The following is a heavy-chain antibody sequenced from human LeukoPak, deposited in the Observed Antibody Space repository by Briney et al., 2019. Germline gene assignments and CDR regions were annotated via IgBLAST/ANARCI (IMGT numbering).Heavy chain of an antibody. D-gene: IGHD4-17*01. CDR2: IYYSGST. V-gene: IGHV4-59*08. J-gene: IGHJ4*02. CDR1: GGSISSYY. CDR3: ARLGIYGDPHFDY. Sequence: PSETLSLTCTVSGGSISSYYWSWIRQPPGKGLEWIGYIYYSGSTNYNPSLKSRVTISVDTSKNQFSLKLSSVTAADTAVYYCARLGIYGDPHFDYWGQGTLVTVSS.